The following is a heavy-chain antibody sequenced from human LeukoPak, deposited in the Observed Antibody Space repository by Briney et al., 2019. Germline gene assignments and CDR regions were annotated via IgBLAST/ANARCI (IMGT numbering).Heavy chain of an antibody. Sequence: PSETLSLTCTVSGGTISSSSYYWGWIRQPPGKGLEWIGSIYYSGSTYYNPSLKSLVTVSVDTPKNQFSLKLSSVTAADTAVYYCASCIAVAGTRPDYWGQGTLVTVSS. CDR3: ASCIAVAGTRPDY. J-gene: IGHJ4*02. CDR2: IYYSGST. V-gene: IGHV4-39*07. D-gene: IGHD6-19*01. CDR1: GGTISSSSYY.